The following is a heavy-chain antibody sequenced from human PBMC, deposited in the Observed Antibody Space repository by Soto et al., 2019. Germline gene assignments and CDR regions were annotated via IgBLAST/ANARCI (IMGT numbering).Heavy chain of an antibody. J-gene: IGHJ3*02. CDR3: AREGSGWLDAFDI. V-gene: IGHV6-1*01. D-gene: IGHD6-19*01. CDR2: TYYRSKWYN. Sequence: PSQTLSLTCAISGDSVSSNSSSRNCIRQSPSRGLEWLGRTYYRSKWYNDYAVSVKIRITINPDTSKKQFSLQLNSVTPEDTAVYSCAREGSGWLDAFDIWGQGTMVTVSS. CDR1: GDSVSSNSSS.